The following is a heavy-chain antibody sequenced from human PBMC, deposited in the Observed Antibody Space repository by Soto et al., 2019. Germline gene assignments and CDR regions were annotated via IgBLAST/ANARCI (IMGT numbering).Heavy chain of an antibody. CDR1: GGSVSSGSYY. CDR2: IYYSGST. J-gene: IGHJ4*02. Sequence: PSETLSLTCTVSGGSVSSGSYYWSWIRQPPGKGLEWIGYIYYSGSTNYNPSLKSRVTISVDTSKNQFYLKLSSVTAADTVVYYCARDLRSLCFRQLFNWGQGTLVTVSS. CDR3: ARDLRSLCFRQLFN. D-gene: IGHD3-16*01. V-gene: IGHV4-61*01.